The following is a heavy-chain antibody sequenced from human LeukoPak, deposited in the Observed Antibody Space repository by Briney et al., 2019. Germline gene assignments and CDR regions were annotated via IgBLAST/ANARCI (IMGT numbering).Heavy chain of an antibody. CDR3: ARGGFGELFTNWFDP. CDR2: IYYSGST. CDR1: GGSISSYY. V-gene: IGHV4-59*01. J-gene: IGHJ5*02. Sequence: SETLSLTCTVSGGSISSYYWSWIRQPPGKGLEWIGYIYYSGSTNYNPSLKSRVTISVDTSKNQFPLKLSSVTAADTAVYYCARGGFGELFTNWFDPWGQGTLVTVSS. D-gene: IGHD3-10*01.